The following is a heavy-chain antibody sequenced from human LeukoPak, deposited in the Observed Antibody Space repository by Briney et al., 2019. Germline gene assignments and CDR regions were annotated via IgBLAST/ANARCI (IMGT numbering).Heavy chain of an antibody. CDR2: IYPDDSDI. J-gene: IGHJ3*02. V-gene: IGHV5-51*01. CDR3: ARHGRGSRSPNAFDI. D-gene: IGHD3-10*01. Sequence: GESLKFPCKGSGYSFTDYWIGWVRQMPGEGLQWMGIIYPDDSDIRYSPSFQGQVTISADKSIITAYLQWSSLKASDTAMYYCARHGRGSRSPNAFDIWGQGTMVTVSS. CDR1: GYSFTDYW.